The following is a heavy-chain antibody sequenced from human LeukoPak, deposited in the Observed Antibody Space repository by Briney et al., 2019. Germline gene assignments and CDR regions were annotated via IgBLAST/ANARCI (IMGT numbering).Heavy chain of an antibody. CDR1: GFTFSSYA. Sequence: GRSLRLSCAASGFTFSSYAMHWVRQSPGKGLEWVAVISYDGSNKYYADSVKGRFTISRDNSKNTLYLQMNSLRAEDTAVYCCARVQQGPNDYWGQGTLVTVSS. CDR2: ISYDGSNK. V-gene: IGHV3-30-3*01. D-gene: IGHD5-18*01. J-gene: IGHJ4*02. CDR3: ARVQQGPNDY.